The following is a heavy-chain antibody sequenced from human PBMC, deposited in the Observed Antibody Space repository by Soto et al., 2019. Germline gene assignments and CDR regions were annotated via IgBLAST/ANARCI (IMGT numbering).Heavy chain of an antibody. Sequence: EVQLVESGGGLVQPGGSLRLSCEASGFTFRNYDMHWVRQGTGKGLEWVSGISAAGDPDYADSVEGRFTISRENAQNSFFLQMNSLSVGDTAVYYCDRADRDFYGLDVWGQGTTVIVSS. CDR1: GFTFRNYD. J-gene: IGHJ6*02. V-gene: IGHV3-13*05. CDR2: ISAAGDP. CDR3: DRADRDFYGLDV.